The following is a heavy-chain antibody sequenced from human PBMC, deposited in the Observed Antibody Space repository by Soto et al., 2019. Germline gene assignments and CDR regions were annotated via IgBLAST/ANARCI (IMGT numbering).Heavy chain of an antibody. D-gene: IGHD1-26*01. Sequence: GGSLRLSCAASGFTFNSYGMHWVRQGPGNGLEWVAFISYDSTKTYYADSVKGRFTISRDNSNSALYVQMNSLTGADTAVYYCARTRSAWSDFHYYSLDVWGQGTTVTVSS. V-gene: IGHV3-30*03. CDR1: GFTFNSYG. CDR2: ISYDSTKT. CDR3: ARTRSAWSDFHYYSLDV. J-gene: IGHJ6*02.